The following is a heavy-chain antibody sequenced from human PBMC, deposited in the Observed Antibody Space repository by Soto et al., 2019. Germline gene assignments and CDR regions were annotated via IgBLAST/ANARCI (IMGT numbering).Heavy chain of an antibody. CDR2: INHSGST. Sequence: PGTLSLTCAVYGGSLSRSYSSWTLQPPGKGLEWIGEINHSGSTNYNPSLKSRVTISVDTSKNQFSLRLNSVTAADTAVYCCVWSNRWYKWFDPWDQGTPVTVSS. J-gene: IGHJ5*02. V-gene: IGHV4-34*01. CDR1: GGSLSRSY. D-gene: IGHD2-21*01. CDR3: VWSNRWYKWFDP.